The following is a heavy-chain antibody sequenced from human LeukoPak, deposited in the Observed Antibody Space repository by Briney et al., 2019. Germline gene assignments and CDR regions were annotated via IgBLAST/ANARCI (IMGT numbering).Heavy chain of an antibody. CDR2: IYYSGST. CDR3: AIQTTQRQIVGAIGEFDY. CDR1: GGSITSSY. V-gene: IGHV4-59*05. Sequence: AETLSLTCTVSGGSITSSYWSWIRQSPGKGLEWIGSIYYSGSTYYNPSLKSRVTISVDTPKNHFSLKLSSVTAADTAVYYCAIQTTQRQIVGAIGEFDYWGQGILVTVSS. D-gene: IGHD1-26*01. J-gene: IGHJ4*02.